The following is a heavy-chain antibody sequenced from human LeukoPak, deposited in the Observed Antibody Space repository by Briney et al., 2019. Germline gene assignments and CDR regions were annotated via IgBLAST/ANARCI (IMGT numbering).Heavy chain of an antibody. CDR3: ARNYYDFWSGYHNGFDP. V-gene: IGHV3-7*03. Sequence: GGSLRLSCAASGFTFSNYWLNWVRQAPGKELEWVANIKEDGSEKYYVDSVKGRFTISRDNAKNSLFLQMNSPRAEDTAVYYCARNYYDFWSGYHNGFDPWGQGTLVTVSS. D-gene: IGHD3-3*01. CDR2: IKEDGSEK. J-gene: IGHJ5*02. CDR1: GFTFSNYW.